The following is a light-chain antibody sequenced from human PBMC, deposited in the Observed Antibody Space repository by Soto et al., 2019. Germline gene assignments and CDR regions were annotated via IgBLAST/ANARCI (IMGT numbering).Light chain of an antibody. J-gene: IGKJ1*01. CDR2: DGS. V-gene: IGKV1-5*01. Sequence: DIQMTQSPPYLSASVGDRVTITCRATQDTRNYLNWYQVKPGKAPKLLIYDGSNLESGVPSRFSGSGSGTEFTLTISSPQPEDFATYYCKQYNSYSTVGQGTKVDNK. CDR3: KQYNSYST. CDR1: QDTRNY.